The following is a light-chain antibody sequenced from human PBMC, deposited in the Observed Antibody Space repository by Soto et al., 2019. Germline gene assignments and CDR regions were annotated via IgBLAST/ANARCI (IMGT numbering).Light chain of an antibody. Sequence: QSALTQPASVSGSPGQSITISCTGTSSDIGTYKYDSWFQHHQGKAPKLIIFEVSNRPSGISDRFSGFKSANTAYLTISGVQPEDAADYHCSSYTTIQTVVFGGGTKLTVL. CDR1: SSDIGTYKY. CDR3: SSYTTIQTVV. V-gene: IGLV2-14*01. CDR2: EVS. J-gene: IGLJ2*01.